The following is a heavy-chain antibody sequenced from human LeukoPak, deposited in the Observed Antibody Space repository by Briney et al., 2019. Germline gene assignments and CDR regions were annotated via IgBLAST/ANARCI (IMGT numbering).Heavy chain of an antibody. V-gene: IGHV4-59*01. CDR2: IYYSGST. CDR1: GGSISSYY. Sequence: PSETLTLTCTVSGGSISSYYWSWIRQPPGKGLEWIGYIYYSGSTNYNPSLRSRVTISVDQSKNHFSLKLSSVTAADTAVYYCARASGFTFDPWGQGTLVTVSS. J-gene: IGHJ5*02. D-gene: IGHD5-12*01. CDR3: ARASGFTFDP.